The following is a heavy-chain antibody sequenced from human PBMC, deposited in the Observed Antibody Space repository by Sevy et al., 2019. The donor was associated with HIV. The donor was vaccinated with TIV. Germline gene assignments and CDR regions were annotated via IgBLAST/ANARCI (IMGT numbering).Heavy chain of an antibody. CDR2: IRSKAYGGTT. CDR1: GFTFGDYA. J-gene: IGHJ1*01. CDR3: TRGLYYYDSSGYYSAEYFQH. V-gene: IGHV3-49*03. D-gene: IGHD3-22*01. Sequence: GGSLRLSCTASGFTFGDYAMSWFRQAPGKGLEWVGFIRSKAYGGTTEYAASVKGRFTISRDDSKSIAYLQMNSLKTEDKAGYYCTRGLYYYDSSGYYSAEYFQHWGQGTLVTVSS.